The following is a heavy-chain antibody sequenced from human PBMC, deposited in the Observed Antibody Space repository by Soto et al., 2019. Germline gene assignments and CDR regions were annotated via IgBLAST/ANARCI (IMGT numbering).Heavy chain of an antibody. V-gene: IGHV1-3*01. CDR3: AMRDSSGYYDLGY. CDR1: GYTFTSYA. CDR2: INAGNGNT. D-gene: IGHD3-22*01. Sequence: ASVKVSCKASGYTFTSYAMHWVRQAPGQRLEWMGWINAGNGNTKYSQKFQGRVTITRDTSASTAYMELSSLRSEDTAVYYCAMRDSSGYYDLGYWGQGTLVTVSS. J-gene: IGHJ4*02.